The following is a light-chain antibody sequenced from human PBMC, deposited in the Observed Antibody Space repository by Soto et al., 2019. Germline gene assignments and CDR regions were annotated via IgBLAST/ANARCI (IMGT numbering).Light chain of an antibody. J-gene: IGLJ1*01. Sequence: HSVLTQPPSACGTHGHWVTISCSRISLNIASNYVYWYQQFPGTAPKLLIYRTNQRPSGVPDRFSGSKSGTSASLAISGLRSEDEADYYCAAWDDSLSGSVFGTGTKV. CDR2: RTN. V-gene: IGLV1-47*01. CDR1: SLNIASNY. CDR3: AAWDDSLSGSV.